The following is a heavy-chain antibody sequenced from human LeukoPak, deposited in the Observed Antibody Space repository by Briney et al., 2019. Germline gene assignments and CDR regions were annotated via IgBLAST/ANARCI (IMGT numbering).Heavy chain of an antibody. CDR3: ARGYSSSWTYSY. CDR2: INAGNGNT. V-gene: IGHV1-3*01. D-gene: IGHD6-13*01. Sequence: ASVKVSCKASGYTFTSYAMHWVRQAPGQRLEWMGWINAGNGNTKYSQKFQGRVTITRDTSASTAYMELSSLRSEDTAVYYCARGYSSSWTYSYRGQGTLVTVSS. CDR1: GYTFTSYA. J-gene: IGHJ4*02.